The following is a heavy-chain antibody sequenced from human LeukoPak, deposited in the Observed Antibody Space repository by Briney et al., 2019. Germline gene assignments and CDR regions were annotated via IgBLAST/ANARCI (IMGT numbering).Heavy chain of an antibody. Sequence: GAPVKVSCKASGSTFTGYYMHWVRQAPGQGLEWMGWINPNSGGTNYAQKFQDRVTMTRDTSISTAYMELSRLRSDDTAVYYCARVVGGNYYGSETDDYWGQGALVTVSS. D-gene: IGHD3-10*01. CDR1: GSTFTGYY. J-gene: IGHJ4*02. CDR3: ARVVGGNYYGSETDDY. CDR2: INPNSGGT. V-gene: IGHV1-2*02.